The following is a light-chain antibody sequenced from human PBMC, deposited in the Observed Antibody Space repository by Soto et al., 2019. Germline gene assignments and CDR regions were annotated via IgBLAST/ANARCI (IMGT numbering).Light chain of an antibody. CDR3: TSYTTSSTYV. CDR1: SSDVGFYNY. Sequence: QSALNQPASVSGSPGQSIAISRTGTSSDVGFYNYVSWYQQHPGKAPKLMVYDVNNRPSGVSNRFSGSKSGNTASLTISGLQAEDEADYYCTSYTTSSTYVFGTGTKVTVL. V-gene: IGLV2-14*03. CDR2: DVN. J-gene: IGLJ1*01.